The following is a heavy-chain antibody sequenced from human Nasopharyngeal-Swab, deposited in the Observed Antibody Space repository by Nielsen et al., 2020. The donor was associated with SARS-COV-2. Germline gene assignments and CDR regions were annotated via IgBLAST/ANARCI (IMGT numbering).Heavy chain of an antibody. V-gene: IGHV4-61*02. Sequence: SETLSLTCTVSGGSISSGGYYWSWIRQPAGKGLEWIGRIYTSGSTNYNPSLKSRVTISVDTSKNQFSLKLSSVTAADTAVYYCARDGHSNYDYYNMDVWGKGTTVTVSS. CDR3: ARDGHSNYDYYNMDV. CDR2: IYTSGST. J-gene: IGHJ6*03. D-gene: IGHD4-11*01. CDR1: GGSISSGGYY.